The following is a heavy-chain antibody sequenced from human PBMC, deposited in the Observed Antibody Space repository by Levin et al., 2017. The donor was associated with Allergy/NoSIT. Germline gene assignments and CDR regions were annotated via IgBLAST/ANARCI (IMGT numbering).Heavy chain of an antibody. CDR3: ARTSVPGQAEYFDY. Sequence: GESLKISCEASGYNFTNYWFGWVRQMPGKGLQWMGIIYPGDSDTINSPSFQGQVTISADKSISTAYLQWSSLKASDTAIYYCARTSVPGQAEYFDYWGQGTLVTVS. D-gene: IGHD2-2*01. V-gene: IGHV5-51*01. J-gene: IGHJ4*02. CDR1: GYNFTNYW. CDR2: IYPGDSDT.